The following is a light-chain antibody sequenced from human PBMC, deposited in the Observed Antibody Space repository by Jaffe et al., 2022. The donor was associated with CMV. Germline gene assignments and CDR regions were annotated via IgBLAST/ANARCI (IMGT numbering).Light chain of an antibody. V-gene: IGLV3-21*04. CDR2: YDS. CDR1: NIGSKS. Sequence: SYVLTQPLSVSVAPGKTATITCEGNNIGSKSVHWYRQKPGQAPVVVIYYDSDRPSGIPERFSGSNSGNTATLSITRVEAGDEADYYCQVWDSTYDQRVFGGGTKLTVL. J-gene: IGLJ3*02. CDR3: QVWDSTYDQRV.